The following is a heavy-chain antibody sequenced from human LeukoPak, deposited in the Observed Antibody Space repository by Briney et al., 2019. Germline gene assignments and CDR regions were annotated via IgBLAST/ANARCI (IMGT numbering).Heavy chain of an antibody. CDR3: ARDGYNDGGIDY. J-gene: IGHJ4*02. CDR1: GGSISSYY. V-gene: IGHV4-59*01. D-gene: IGHD4-23*01. CDR2: IYYSGST. Sequence: SETLSLTCTVSGGSISSYYWSWIRQPPGKGLEWIGYIYYSGSTNYNPSLKSPVTISVDTSKNQFSLRLSSVTAADTAVYYCARDGYNDGGIDYWGQGTLVTVSS.